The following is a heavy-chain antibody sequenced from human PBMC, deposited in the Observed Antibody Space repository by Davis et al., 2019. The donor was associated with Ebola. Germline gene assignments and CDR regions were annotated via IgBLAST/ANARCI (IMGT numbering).Heavy chain of an antibody. V-gene: IGHV4-59*12. CDR1: GGSISSYY. CDR3: ARYFYLPTYGGKRIGAFDI. Sequence: PSETLSLTCTVSGGSISSYYWSWIRQPPGKGLEWIGYIYYSGSTNYNPSLKSRVTISVDTSKNQFSLKLSSVTAADTAVYYCARYFYLPTYGGKRIGAFDIWGQGTMVTVSS. J-gene: IGHJ3*02. D-gene: IGHD4-23*01. CDR2: IYYSGST.